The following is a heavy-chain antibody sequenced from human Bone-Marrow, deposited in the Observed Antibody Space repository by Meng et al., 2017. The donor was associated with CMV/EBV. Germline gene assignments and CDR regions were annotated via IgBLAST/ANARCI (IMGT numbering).Heavy chain of an antibody. J-gene: IGHJ5*02. CDR2: IYTSGST. CDR1: GSIISGSYY. CDR3: AREAFGGVIVTSWFDP. D-gene: IGHD3-16*02. V-gene: IGHV4-61*02. Sequence: GSIISGSYYCSWLRQPAGTGLEWIGRIYTSGSTNYNPSLKSRVTISVDTSKNQFSLKLSSVTAADTAVYYCAREAFGGVIVTSWFDPWGQGTLVTVSS.